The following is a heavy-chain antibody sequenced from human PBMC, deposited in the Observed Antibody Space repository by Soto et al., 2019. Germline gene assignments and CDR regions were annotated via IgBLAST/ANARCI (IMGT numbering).Heavy chain of an antibody. J-gene: IGHJ6*04. D-gene: IGHD1-20*01. CDR3: AARNWNLPPHMDV. CDR2: ISVSSSAI. CDR1: VLTLGSYA. Sequence: HPGGSLRLSCAASVLTLGSYAMNWVRQAPGKGLEWVSYISVSSSAIYYADSVGGRFTIFRDNAKNSLYLQMNSLRAEDTAVYYCAARNWNLPPHMDVWGEGTTVTVSS. V-gene: IGHV3-48*01.